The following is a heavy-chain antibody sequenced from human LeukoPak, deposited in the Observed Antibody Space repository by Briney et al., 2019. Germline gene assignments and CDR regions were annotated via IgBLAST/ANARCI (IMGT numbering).Heavy chain of an antibody. J-gene: IGHJ4*02. D-gene: IGHD2-21*01. CDR3: TRDHMNY. Sequence: GGSLRLSCTASEFTVSRNYMLWVRQAPGKGLEWVSLIFSNGDTHYADSVKGRFTISRDTSKNTVSLQMNSLRVEDTAMYYCTRDHMNYWGQGTLVTVSS. CDR2: IFSNGDT. CDR1: EFTVSRNY. V-gene: IGHV3-53*01.